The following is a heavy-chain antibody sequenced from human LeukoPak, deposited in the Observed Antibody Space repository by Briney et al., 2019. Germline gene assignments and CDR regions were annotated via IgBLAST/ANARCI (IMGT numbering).Heavy chain of an antibody. CDR3: ARDRGPLLLFAPFDY. V-gene: IGHV3-11*01. J-gene: IGHJ4*02. D-gene: IGHD3-22*01. Sequence: GGSLRLSCAASGFTFSGFTFSDYYMSWVRQAPGKGLEWISYISNSASTTYYADSVKGRFTISRDNVKELLYLQMNSLRAEDTALYYCARDRGPLLLFAPFDYWGQGTLVIVSS. CDR2: ISNSASTT. CDR1: GFTFSGFTFSDYY.